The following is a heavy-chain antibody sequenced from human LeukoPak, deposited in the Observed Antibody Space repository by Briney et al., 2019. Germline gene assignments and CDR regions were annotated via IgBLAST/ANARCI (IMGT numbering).Heavy chain of an antibody. V-gene: IGHV1-2*02. CDR1: GYRFTAYS. CDR2: INPNSGGT. CDR3: ARGRSSIAALNWFDP. D-gene: IGHD6-6*01. Sequence: ASVKVSCKASGYRFTAYSMHWVRQAPGLGLEWMGWINPNSGGTNYAQRFQGRVTMTRDTSINTAYMELSRLRSDDTAVYYCARGRSSIAALNWFDPWGQGTLVTVSS. J-gene: IGHJ5*02.